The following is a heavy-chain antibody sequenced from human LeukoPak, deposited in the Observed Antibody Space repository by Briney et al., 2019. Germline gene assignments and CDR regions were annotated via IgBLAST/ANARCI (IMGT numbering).Heavy chain of an antibody. D-gene: IGHD3-22*01. CDR2: IRSSSSYT. CDR3: ARLRYYDSSGYLPWAFDI. J-gene: IGHJ3*02. CDR1: GFTFSDYY. V-gene: IGHV3-11*03. Sequence: GGSLRLSCAASGFTFSDYYMSWIRQAPGKGLEWVSYIRSSSSYTNYADSVKGRFTISRDNAKNSLYLQMNSLRAEDTAVYYCARLRYYDSSGYLPWAFDIWGQGTMVTVSS.